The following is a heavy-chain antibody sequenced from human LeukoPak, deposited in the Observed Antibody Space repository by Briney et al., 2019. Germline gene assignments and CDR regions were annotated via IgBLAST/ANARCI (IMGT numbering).Heavy chain of an antibody. J-gene: IGHJ4*02. Sequence: SETLSLTCTVSGDSMGNYYWNWLRQPAGKGLEWIGRIRSDGTTYNNPSLESAVTMSVDTSNNHFSLRLSSVTTADTALYYCARALYGSSGYYDYWGQGILVTVSS. D-gene: IGHD3-22*01. CDR2: IRSDGTT. CDR1: GDSMGNYY. CDR3: ARALYGSSGYYDY. V-gene: IGHV4-4*07.